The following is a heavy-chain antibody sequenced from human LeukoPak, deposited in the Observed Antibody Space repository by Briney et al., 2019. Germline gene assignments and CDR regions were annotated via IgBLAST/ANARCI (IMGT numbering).Heavy chain of an antibody. CDR1: GFTFDDYG. CDR2: INWNGGST. D-gene: IGHD1-26*01. J-gene: IGHJ6*03. V-gene: IGHV3-20*04. Sequence: GGSLRLSCAASGFTFDDYGMSWVRQAPGKGLEWVSGINWNGGSTGYADSVKGRFTISRDNAKNPLYLQMNSLRAEDTALYYCARGGAIGWEPYYYYYMDVWGKGTTVTVSS. CDR3: ARGGAIGWEPYYYYYMDV.